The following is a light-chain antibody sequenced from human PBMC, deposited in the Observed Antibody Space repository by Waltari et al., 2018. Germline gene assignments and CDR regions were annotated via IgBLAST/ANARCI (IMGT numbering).Light chain of an antibody. J-gene: IGKJ3*01. CDR2: GAS. V-gene: IGKV3-15*01. CDR3: QQYDNWPFT. Sequence: GMTQSPATLPVSPGERATLSCRASQSVSSKLAWYQQKPGQAPRLLIYGASTRATGIPARFSGSGSGTDFTLTISSLQSEDFAVYYCQQYDNWPFTFGPGTKVDIK. CDR1: QSVSSK.